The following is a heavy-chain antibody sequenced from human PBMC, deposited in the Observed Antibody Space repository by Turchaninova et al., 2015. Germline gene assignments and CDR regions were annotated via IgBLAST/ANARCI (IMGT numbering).Heavy chain of an antibody. J-gene: IGHJ4*02. D-gene: IGHD2-15*01. CDR3: ARAPGGSSVDY. Sequence: EVQLVESGGCLIQPGGSLRLACAASGFTVSGNYNGWVRQAPGKGLEWVSVIYGGGSTYYADSVKGRFTISRDNSKNTLYLQMNSLRAEDTAVYYCARAPGGSSVDYWGQGTLVTVSS. CDR2: IYGGGST. CDR1: GFTVSGNY. V-gene: IGHV3-53*01.